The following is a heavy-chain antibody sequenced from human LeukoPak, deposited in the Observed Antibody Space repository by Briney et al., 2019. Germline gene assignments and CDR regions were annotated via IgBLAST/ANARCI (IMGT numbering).Heavy chain of an antibody. V-gene: IGHV4-59*01. CDR3: ARVWSGYENYYYYGMDV. CDR1: GGSFSGYY. Sequence: SETLSLTCAVYGGSFSGYYWSWIRQPPGKGLEWIGYIYYSGSTNYNPSLKSRVTISVDTSKNQFSLKLSSVTAADTAVYYCARVWSGYENYYYYGMDVWGQGTTVTVSS. D-gene: IGHD5-12*01. J-gene: IGHJ6*02. CDR2: IYYSGST.